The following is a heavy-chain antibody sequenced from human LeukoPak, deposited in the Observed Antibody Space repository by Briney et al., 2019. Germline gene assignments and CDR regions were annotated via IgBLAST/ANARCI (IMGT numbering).Heavy chain of an antibody. V-gene: IGHV3-21*01. CDR3: ASVEQWYHDAFDI. Sequence: GGTLRLSCAVSGFTFSSYGMSWVRQAPGKGLEWVSSISSSSSYIYYADSVKGRFTISRDNAKNSLYLQMNSLRAEDTAVYYCASVEQWYHDAFDIWGQGTMVTVSS. CDR2: ISSSSSYI. D-gene: IGHD6-19*01. J-gene: IGHJ3*02. CDR1: GFTFSSYG.